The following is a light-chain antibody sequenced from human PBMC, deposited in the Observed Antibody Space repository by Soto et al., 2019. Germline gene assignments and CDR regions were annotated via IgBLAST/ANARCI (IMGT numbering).Light chain of an antibody. CDR1: QSITNY. CDR2: TAS. J-gene: IGKJ2*01. V-gene: IGKV1-39*01. Sequence: DIQMTQSPSSLSASVGDRVTITCRASQSITNYLNWYQQKPGEVPKLLIYTASSLQSGVPSRFSGSGSGTDFTLTISSLQPEDFATYYCPQSYSIPHTFGQGTKLEIK. CDR3: PQSYSIPHT.